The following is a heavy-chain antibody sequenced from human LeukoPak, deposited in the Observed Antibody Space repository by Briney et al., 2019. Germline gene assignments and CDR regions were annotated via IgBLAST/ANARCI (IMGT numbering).Heavy chain of an antibody. D-gene: IGHD3-22*01. Sequence: PSETLSLTCAVYGGSFSGYYWSWIRQPPGKGLEGIGEINHSGSTNYNPSLKSRVTISVDTSKNQFSLKLSSVTAADTAVYYCARGRHYYDSSGYSYWGQGTLVTVSS. V-gene: IGHV4-34*01. J-gene: IGHJ4*02. CDR3: ARGRHYYDSSGYSY. CDR2: INHSGST. CDR1: GGSFSGYY.